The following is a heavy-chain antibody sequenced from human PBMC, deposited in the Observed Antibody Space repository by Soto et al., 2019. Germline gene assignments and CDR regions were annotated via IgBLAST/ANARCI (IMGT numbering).Heavy chain of an antibody. CDR3: TIFFDYGGNPEVFDI. CDR2: IDPSDSYT. D-gene: IGHD4-17*01. Sequence: PGESLKISCKGSGYSFTSYWISWVRQMPGKGLEWMGRIDPSDSYTNYSPSFQGHVTISADKSITTAYLQWSSLKASDTAMYYCTIFFDYGGNPEVFDIWAQGTRVTVSS. CDR1: GYSFTSYW. J-gene: IGHJ3*02. V-gene: IGHV5-10-1*01.